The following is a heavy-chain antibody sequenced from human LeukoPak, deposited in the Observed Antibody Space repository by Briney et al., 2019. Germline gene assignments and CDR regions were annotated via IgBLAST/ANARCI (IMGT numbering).Heavy chain of an antibody. D-gene: IGHD5-18*01. J-gene: IGHJ4*02. CDR3: ASRLVDTAGPFDY. V-gene: IGHV1-69*10. Sequence: SVKVSCKASRYTFAGYYMHWVRQAPGQGLEWMGGIIPMFGIASYAQKFQGRVTITADKSTSTAYMEVSSLRSEDTAVYYCASRLVDTAGPFDYWGQGTLVTVSS. CDR2: IIPMFGIA. CDR1: RYTFAGYY.